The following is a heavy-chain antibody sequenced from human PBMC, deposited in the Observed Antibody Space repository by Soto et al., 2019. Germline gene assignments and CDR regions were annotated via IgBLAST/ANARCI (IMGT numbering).Heavy chain of an antibody. Sequence: GSLRLSCAASGFTFSSYDMHWVRQATGKGLEWVSAIGTAGDTYYPGSVKGRFTISRENAKNSLYLQMNSLRAGDTAVYYCARDTGITGIPTQLDYWGQGTLVTVSS. CDR2: IGTAGDT. J-gene: IGHJ4*02. CDR3: ARDTGITGIPTQLDY. D-gene: IGHD1-20*01. CDR1: GFTFSSYD. V-gene: IGHV3-13*01.